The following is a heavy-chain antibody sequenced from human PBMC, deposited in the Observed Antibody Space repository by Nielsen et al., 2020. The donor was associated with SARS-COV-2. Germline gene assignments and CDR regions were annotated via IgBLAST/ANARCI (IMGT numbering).Heavy chain of an antibody. V-gene: IGHV3-21*04. CDR3: PIGERLPFYYGINF. CDR2: ISISGSHI. CDR1: GFSFNSFS. D-gene: IGHD1-1*01. Sequence: GESLKISCAASGFSFNSFSMNWVRQAPGKGLEWVSSISISGSHIYYADSLRGRFTISRDKSKNTLYVLMNSLRAEDTAVNYCPIGERLPFYYGINFWGQRTTGTVSS. J-gene: IGHJ6*02.